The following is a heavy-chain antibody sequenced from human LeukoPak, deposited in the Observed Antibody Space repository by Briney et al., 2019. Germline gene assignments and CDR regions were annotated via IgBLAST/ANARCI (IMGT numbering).Heavy chain of an antibody. CDR2: VSGRDDST. V-gene: IGHV3-23*01. J-gene: IGHJ4*02. CDR1: GFTVSSNY. CDR3: AKWGDYDILTGYYDPDY. D-gene: IGHD3-9*01. Sequence: GGSLRLSCAASGFTVSSNYMSWVRQAPGKGLEWVSAVSGRDDSTYYADSVKGRFTISRDTSKNTLYLQMNSLRAEDTAVYYCAKWGDYDILTGYYDPDYWGQGTLVTVSS.